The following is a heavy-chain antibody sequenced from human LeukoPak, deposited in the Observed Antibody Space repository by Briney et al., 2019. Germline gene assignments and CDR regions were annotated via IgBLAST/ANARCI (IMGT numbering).Heavy chain of an antibody. CDR2: IYYSGST. Sequence: PSETLSLTCAVSGGSISSNSYYWGWIRQPPGKGLEWIGSIYYSGSTNYNPSLKSRVTISVDTSKNQFSLKLSSVTAADTAVYYCARLGIAVAAPTFDYWGQGTLVTVSS. V-gene: IGHV4-39*07. D-gene: IGHD6-19*01. J-gene: IGHJ4*02. CDR1: GGSISSNSYY. CDR3: ARLGIAVAAPTFDY.